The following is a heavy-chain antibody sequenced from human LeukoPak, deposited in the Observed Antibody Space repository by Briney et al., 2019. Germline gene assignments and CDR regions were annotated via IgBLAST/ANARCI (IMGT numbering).Heavy chain of an antibody. J-gene: IGHJ4*02. Sequence: PGGSLRLSCAASAFTFTNYAMSWFRQAPGKGLEWVSVISGSGGRTYYADSVKGRFTISRDNAKNSLYLQMNSLRAEDTAVYYCARETGMYYDFWSGYYLGDWGQGTLVTVSS. V-gene: IGHV3-23*01. CDR3: ARETGMYYDFWSGYYLGD. CDR2: ISGSGGRT. D-gene: IGHD3-3*01. CDR1: AFTFTNYA.